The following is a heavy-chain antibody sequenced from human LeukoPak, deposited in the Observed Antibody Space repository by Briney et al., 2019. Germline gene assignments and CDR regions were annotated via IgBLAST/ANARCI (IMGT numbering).Heavy chain of an antibody. V-gene: IGHV3-15*01. D-gene: IGHD6-13*01. Sequence: GGSLRLSCAASGFTFTKAWMSWVRQAPGKGLEWIGRIKSKRDGGTTDYAAPVQGRFAMSRDDSQNTVHLQMNSLKTADTAVYYCTTDGGIGPSPIFDYWGQGTLLTVSS. CDR2: IKSKRDGGTT. CDR3: TTDGGIGPSPIFDY. J-gene: IGHJ4*02. CDR1: GFTFTKAW.